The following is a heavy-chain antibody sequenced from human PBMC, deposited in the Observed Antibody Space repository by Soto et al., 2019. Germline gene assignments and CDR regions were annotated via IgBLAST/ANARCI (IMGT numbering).Heavy chain of an antibody. V-gene: IGHV4-34*01. D-gene: IGHD2-15*01. CDR3: ARAGGTSPNLFQH. CDR1: GVSFSGYY. J-gene: IGHJ1*01. CDR2: INHSGST. Sequence: SETLSLTCAVYGVSFSGYYWSWIRQPPGKGLEWIGEINHSGSTNYNPSLKSRVTISVDTSKNQFSLKLSSVTAADTAVYYCARAGGTSPNLFQHWGQGTLVTVSS.